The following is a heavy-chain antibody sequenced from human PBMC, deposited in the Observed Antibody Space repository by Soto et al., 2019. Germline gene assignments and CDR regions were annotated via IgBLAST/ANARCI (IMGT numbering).Heavy chain of an antibody. CDR1: GGSVNGSFNY. CDR3: ATNDYVLVTAPFDY. Sequence: NPSETLSLTCNVSGGSVNGSFNYWGWIRQAPGKGLEWIGSARSSGTTYYNPPLASRVTISVDVSKNQFSLKMTSVTATDTAVYYCATNDYVLVTAPFDYWGQGALVTVSS. V-gene: IGHV4-39*01. D-gene: IGHD2-21*02. J-gene: IGHJ4*02. CDR2: ARSSGTT.